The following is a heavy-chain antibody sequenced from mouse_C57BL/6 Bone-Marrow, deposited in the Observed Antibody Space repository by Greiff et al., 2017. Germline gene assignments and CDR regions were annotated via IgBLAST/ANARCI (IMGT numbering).Heavy chain of an antibody. CDR2: INPYNGGT. Sequence: EVQLQQSGPVLVKPGASVKMSCKASGYTFTDYYMNWVKQSHGKSLEWIGVINPYNGGTSYNQKFKGKATLTVDKSSSTAYMGLNSLTSEDSAVYYCARGDSNHQAWFADWGQGTLVTVSA. J-gene: IGHJ3*01. V-gene: IGHV1-19*01. CDR3: ARGDSNHQAWFAD. D-gene: IGHD2-5*01. CDR1: GYTFTDYY.